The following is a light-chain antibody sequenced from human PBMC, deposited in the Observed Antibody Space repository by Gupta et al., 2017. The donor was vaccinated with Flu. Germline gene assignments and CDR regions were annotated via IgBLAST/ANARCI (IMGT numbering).Light chain of an antibody. V-gene: IGLV3-21*02. J-gene: IGLJ2*01. CDR3: QLWDSSSDHVV. CDR2: DDS. Sequence: SYVLTQPPSVSVAPGQTARITCGGSNIRSKTVHWYQQKPGQAPVLVVCDDSDRPSGIPERFSGSNSGNTATLIISRVEAGDEADYYCQLWDSSSDHVVFGGGTKLTVL. CDR1: NIRSKT.